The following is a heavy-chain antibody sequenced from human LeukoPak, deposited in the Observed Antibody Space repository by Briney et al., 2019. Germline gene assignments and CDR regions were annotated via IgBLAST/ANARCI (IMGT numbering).Heavy chain of an antibody. CDR2: ISGRADRT. CDR3: AKLGSGWSTGLHYLDY. J-gene: IGHJ4*02. Sequence: GGSLRLSCAASGFTFNNFAMIWVRQAPGKGLESVSGISGRADRTFYADSVKGRFTISRDNSRPTLYLQMGSLRVDDTAVYYCAKLGSGWSTGLHYLDYWGQGILVTVSS. D-gene: IGHD6-19*01. V-gene: IGHV3-23*01. CDR1: GFTFNNFA.